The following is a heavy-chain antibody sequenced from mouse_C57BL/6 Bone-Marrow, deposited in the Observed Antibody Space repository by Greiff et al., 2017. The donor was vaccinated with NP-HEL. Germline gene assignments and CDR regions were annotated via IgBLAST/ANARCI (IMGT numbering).Heavy chain of an antibody. CDR1: FSPFTISF. V-gene: IGHV1-74*01. CDR2: IHPSDSDT. CDR3: AMNWAHWYFDV. J-gene: IGHJ1*03. Sequence: QVPLQHPRAATLPPFSSFPFSFPSSFSPFTISFLPFLPPIPFQCLDLIGSIHPSDSDTNYNQKFKGKATLTVDKSSSTAYMQLSSLTSEDSAVYYCAMNWAHWYFDVWGTGTTVTVSS. D-gene: IGHD4-1*01.